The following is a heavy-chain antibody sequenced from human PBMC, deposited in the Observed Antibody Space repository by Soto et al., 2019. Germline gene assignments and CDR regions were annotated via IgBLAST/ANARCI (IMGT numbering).Heavy chain of an antibody. Sequence: PSETLSLTCIVSGGSITRRSSYWAWIRQPPGKGLEWVGTFYDGNTSHNPSLRSRITIAVDTSKNQFSLKLNSVAAADTAFYYCATTRGLAVGGSFDYWRQGMLVTVS. V-gene: IGHV4-39*01. CDR1: GGSITRRSSY. CDR2: FYDGNT. D-gene: IGHD3-10*01. CDR3: ATTRGLAVGGSFDY. J-gene: IGHJ4*02.